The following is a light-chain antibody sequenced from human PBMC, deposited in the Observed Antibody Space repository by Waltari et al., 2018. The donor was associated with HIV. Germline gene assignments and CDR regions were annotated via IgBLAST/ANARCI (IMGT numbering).Light chain of an antibody. CDR1: QIVGGNS. J-gene: IGKJ3*01. CDR3: QQYGSSEGFT. V-gene: IGKV3-20*01. Sequence: EIVLTQSPGTLSLSPGDRATLSCRASQIVGGNSLAWYQKKPGQAPRLLIYGPPTRAAGIPDRFSGSGSETDFTLTISRLEPEDCAVYYCQQYGSSEGFTFGPGTRVDI. CDR2: GPP.